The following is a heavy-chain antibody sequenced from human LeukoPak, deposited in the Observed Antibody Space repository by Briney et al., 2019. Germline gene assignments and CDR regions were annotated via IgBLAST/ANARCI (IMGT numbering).Heavy chain of an antibody. CDR3: ARGESSYCSGGCYFAS. CDR1: GGSFSGYY. J-gene: IGHJ5*01. D-gene: IGHD2-21*02. CDR2: ISSSSTTI. V-gene: IGHV3-48*01. Sequence: ETLSLTCAVYGGSFSGYYWNWVRQAPGKGLEWVSYISSSSTTIHYADSVKGRFTISRDNAKNSVYLQMNSLRAEDTAVYYCARGESSYCSGGCYFASWGQGTLVTISS.